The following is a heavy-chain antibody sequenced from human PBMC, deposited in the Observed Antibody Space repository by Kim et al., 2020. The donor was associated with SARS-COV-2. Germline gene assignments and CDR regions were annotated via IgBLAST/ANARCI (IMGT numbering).Heavy chain of an antibody. D-gene: IGHD5-12*01. V-gene: IGHV4-31*02. Sequence: LKSRVTRAVDTSKNQFSLKLSSVTAADTAVYYCARDIVATLDFYYYGMDVWGQGTTVTVSS. CDR3: ARDIVATLDFYYYGMDV. J-gene: IGHJ6*02.